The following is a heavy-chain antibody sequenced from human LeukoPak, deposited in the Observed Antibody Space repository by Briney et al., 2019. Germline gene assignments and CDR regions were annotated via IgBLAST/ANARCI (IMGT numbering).Heavy chain of an antibody. Sequence: SETLSLTCTVSGGSITSSPYHWAWIRQPPGRGPEWIGTVSHTGATQYSPPLTSRATISLDTSKNQFSLSLNSVTAADTAIFYCARSMVTTDRNFDHWGQGTLVTVSS. J-gene: IGHJ4*01. CDR1: GGSITSSPYH. CDR2: VSHTGAT. D-gene: IGHD2-21*02. V-gene: IGHV4-39*07. CDR3: ARSMVTTDRNFDH.